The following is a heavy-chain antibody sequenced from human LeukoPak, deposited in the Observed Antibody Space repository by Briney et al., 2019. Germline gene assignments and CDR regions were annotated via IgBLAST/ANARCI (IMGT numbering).Heavy chain of an antibody. V-gene: IGHV3-74*01. CDR2: INSDGYST. Sequence: GGSLRLSCAASGFTFSSYRMHWVRQAPGKGLVWVSTINSDGYSTPYADSVKGRFTISRDNARNTLYLQMNSLRAEDTAVYYCERDGLIDYWGQGTLVTVSS. CDR1: GFTFSSYR. J-gene: IGHJ4*02. CDR3: ERDGLIDY.